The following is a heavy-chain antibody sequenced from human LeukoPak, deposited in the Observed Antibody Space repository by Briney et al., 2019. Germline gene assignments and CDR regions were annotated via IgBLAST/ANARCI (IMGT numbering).Heavy chain of an antibody. CDR3: AKAAAAPGFDF. CDR2: VSGSGDRM. D-gene: IGHD6-13*01. CDR1: GFIVSTSY. Sequence: GGSLRLSCAASGFIVSTSYMSWVRQAPGKGLEWVATVSGSGDRMYHADSVKGRFTISRDNSKNTIYLQMNSLRAEDTALYYCAKAAAAPGFDFWGQGTLVTVSS. J-gene: IGHJ4*02. V-gene: IGHV3-23*01.